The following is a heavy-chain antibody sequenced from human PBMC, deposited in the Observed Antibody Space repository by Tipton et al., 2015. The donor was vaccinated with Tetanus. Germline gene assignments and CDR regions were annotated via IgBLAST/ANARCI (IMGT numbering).Heavy chain of an antibody. V-gene: IGHV4-61*08. J-gene: IGHJ6*02. Sequence: TLSLTCNVSGGSVSSGGYYWSWVRQPPGKGLEWIAYIYQNGDANYNPSLQSRVTISVDTSKNQFSLQLAFVTAADTAIYYCARERIEAFYYHGLDVWGPGTTVTVSS. CDR3: ARERIEAFYYHGLDV. CDR2: IYQNGDA. D-gene: IGHD2-21*01. CDR1: GGSVSSGGYY.